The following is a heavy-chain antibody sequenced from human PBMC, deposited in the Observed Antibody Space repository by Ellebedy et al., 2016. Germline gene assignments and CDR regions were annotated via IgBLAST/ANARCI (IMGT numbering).Heavy chain of an antibody. V-gene: IGHV4-59*02. CDR3: AKWNGGWYAFEV. D-gene: IGHD6-19*01. Sequence: GSLRLSCNVSGGSVSSDYWNWIRRPPGKGLEWIGYVFHTGTTNYNPSLKSRVTMSVDTSKSQFSLRLTSVTAADTAVYYCAKWNGGWYAFEVWGQGAMVTVSS. CDR1: GGSVSSDY. CDR2: VFHTGTT. J-gene: IGHJ3*01.